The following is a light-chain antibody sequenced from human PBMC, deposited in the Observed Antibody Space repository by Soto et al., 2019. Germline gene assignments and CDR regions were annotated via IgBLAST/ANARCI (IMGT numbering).Light chain of an antibody. V-gene: IGLV3-1*01. CDR1: RLGDKF. CDR3: QAWDTSAVVV. J-gene: IGLJ2*01. Sequence: SYELTQPTSVSVSPGQTAAITCSGDRLGDKFVSWYHQKAGQSPALVIYQDNKRPSGIPGRFSGSNSGTTATLTITGTQVIDEGDYFCQAWDTSAVVVFGGGTKLTVL. CDR2: QDN.